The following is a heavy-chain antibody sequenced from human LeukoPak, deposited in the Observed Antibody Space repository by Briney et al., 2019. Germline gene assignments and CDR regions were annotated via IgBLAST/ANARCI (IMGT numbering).Heavy chain of an antibody. D-gene: IGHD6-6*01. CDR2: MNPNSGAT. Sequence: ASVKVSCKASGYTFTSYDFNWLRQATGQGPEWMGWMNPNSGATGYAQKFQGRVTMIRSASINTAYMELTNLRSEDTAVYYCARDLKDSSSTRGWYYYYGMDVWGQGTTVTVSS. CDR1: GYTFTSYD. J-gene: IGHJ6*02. CDR3: ARDLKDSSSTRGWYYYYGMDV. V-gene: IGHV1-8*01.